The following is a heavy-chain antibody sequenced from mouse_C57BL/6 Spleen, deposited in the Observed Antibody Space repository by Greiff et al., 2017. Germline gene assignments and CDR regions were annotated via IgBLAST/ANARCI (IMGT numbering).Heavy chain of an antibody. V-gene: IGHV1-69*01. CDR3: ARGGGRGGYAMDY. D-gene: IGHD3-3*01. Sequence: QVQLQQPGAELVMPGASVKLSCKASGYTFTSYWMHWVKQRPGQGLEWIGEIDPSDSYTNYNQKFKGKSTLTVDKSSSTAYMQLSSLTSEDSAVYYCARGGGRGGYAMDYWCQGTSVTVSS. J-gene: IGHJ4*01. CDR2: IDPSDSYT. CDR1: GYTFTSYW.